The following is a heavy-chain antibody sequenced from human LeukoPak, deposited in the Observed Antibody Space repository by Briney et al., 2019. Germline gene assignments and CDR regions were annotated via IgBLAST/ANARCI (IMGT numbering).Heavy chain of an antibody. CDR1: GGSISSSSYY. CDR2: IYYSGST. V-gene: IGHV4-39*07. Sequence: SETLSLTCTVSGGSISSSSYYWGWIRQPPGKGLEWIGSIYYSGSTYYNPSLKSRVTISVDTSKNQFSLKLSSVTAADTAVYYCARGVGAEVVPGYYFDYSGQGTLVTVSS. J-gene: IGHJ4*02. D-gene: IGHD1-26*01. CDR3: ARGVGAEVVPGYYFDY.